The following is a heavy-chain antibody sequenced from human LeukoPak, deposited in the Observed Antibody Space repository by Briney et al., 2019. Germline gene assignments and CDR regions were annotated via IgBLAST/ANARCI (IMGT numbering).Heavy chain of an antibody. J-gene: IGHJ4*02. V-gene: IGHV3-15*01. Sequence: GGSLRLSCAASGFTFSNAWMSWVRQAPGKGLEWVGRIKSKTDGETTDYVAPVKGRFTISRDDSKNTLYLQMNSLKTGDTAVYYCTTDRMGYYDSNDFWGQGALVTVSS. CDR3: TTDRMGYYDSNDF. CDR2: IKSKTDGETT. CDR1: GFTFSNAW. D-gene: IGHD3-22*01.